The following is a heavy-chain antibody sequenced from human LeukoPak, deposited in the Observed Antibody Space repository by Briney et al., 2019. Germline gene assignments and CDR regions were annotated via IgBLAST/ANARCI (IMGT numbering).Heavy chain of an antibody. D-gene: IGHD5-18*01. J-gene: IGHJ4*02. CDR2: ISYDGSNK. CDR3: AKGYSYGVRWYYFDY. Sequence: PGRYLRLSCAASGFTFSSYAMHWVRQAPGKGLEWVAVISYDGSNKYYADSVKGRFTISRDNSKNTLYLQMNSLRAEDTAVYYCAKGYSYGVRWYYFDYWGQGTLVTVSS. CDR1: GFTFSSYA. V-gene: IGHV3-30*04.